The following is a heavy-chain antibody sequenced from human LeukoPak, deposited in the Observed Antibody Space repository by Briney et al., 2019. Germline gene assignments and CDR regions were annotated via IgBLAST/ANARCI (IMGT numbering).Heavy chain of an antibody. CDR1: GFTFSSYA. CDR3: AKGPFSGSYFYRQYYFDY. V-gene: IGHV3-23*01. D-gene: IGHD1-26*01. Sequence: GGSLRLSCAASGFTFSSYAMSWVRQAPGKGLEWVSAISGSGGSTYYADSVKGRFTISRDNSKNTLYLQMNSLRAEDTAVYYCAKGPFSGSYFYRQYYFDYWGQGTLVTVSS. CDR2: ISGSGGST. J-gene: IGHJ4*02.